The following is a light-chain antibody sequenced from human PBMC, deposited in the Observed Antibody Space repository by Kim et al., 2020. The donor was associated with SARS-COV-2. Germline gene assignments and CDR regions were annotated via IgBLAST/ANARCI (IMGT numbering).Light chain of an antibody. CDR2: YDS. Sequence: APGQTARITCGGNNIGGHSVHWYQQKPGQATVLVIYYDSDRPSGIPERFSGSEAATTATLTISRVEAGDEADYYCQVWDTDTDDYVFGTGTKVTVL. V-gene: IGLV3-21*01. CDR3: QVWDTDTDDYV. J-gene: IGLJ1*01. CDR1: NIGGHS.